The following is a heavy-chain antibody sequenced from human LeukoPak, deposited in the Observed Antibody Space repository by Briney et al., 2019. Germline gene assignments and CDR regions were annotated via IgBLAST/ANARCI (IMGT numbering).Heavy chain of an antibody. J-gene: IGHJ6*03. Sequence: SETLSLTCAVYGGSFSGYYWSWIRQPPGKGLEWIGEINHSGSTNYNPSLKSRVTISVDTSKNQFSLKLSSVTAADTAVYYCARGLYSSSWYSLGCMDVWGKGTTVTVSS. CDR2: INHSGST. CDR3: ARGLYSSSWYSLGCMDV. V-gene: IGHV4-34*01. CDR1: GGSFSGYY. D-gene: IGHD6-13*01.